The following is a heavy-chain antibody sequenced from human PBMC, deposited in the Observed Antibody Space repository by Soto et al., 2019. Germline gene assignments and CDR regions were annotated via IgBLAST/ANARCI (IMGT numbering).Heavy chain of an antibody. V-gene: IGHV5-51*01. J-gene: IGHJ6*02. CDR1: GYSFTSYW. D-gene: IGHD3-16*01. CDR3: ARHGSSSVLGDNKNYYYYYGMDV. CDR2: IYPGDSDT. Sequence: GESLKISCKGSGYSFTSYWIGWVRQMPGKGLEWMGIIYPGDSDTRYSPSFQGQVTISADKSISTAYLQWSSLKASDTAMYYCARHGSSSVLGDNKNYYYYYGMDVWGQGTTVTVSS.